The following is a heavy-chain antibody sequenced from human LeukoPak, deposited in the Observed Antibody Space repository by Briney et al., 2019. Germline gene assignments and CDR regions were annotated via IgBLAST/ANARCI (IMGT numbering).Heavy chain of an antibody. D-gene: IGHD2-21*02. CDR1: GGSISSGSYY. CDR3: ARFCGGDCYSRGNRPYYFDY. CDR2: IYTSGST. Sequence: SETLSLTCTVSGGSISSGSYYWSWIRQPAGKGLEWIGRIYTSGSTNYNPSLKSRVTISVDTSKNQFSLKLSSVTAADTAVYYCARFCGGDCYSRGNRPYYFDYWGQGTLVTVSS. J-gene: IGHJ4*02. V-gene: IGHV4-61*02.